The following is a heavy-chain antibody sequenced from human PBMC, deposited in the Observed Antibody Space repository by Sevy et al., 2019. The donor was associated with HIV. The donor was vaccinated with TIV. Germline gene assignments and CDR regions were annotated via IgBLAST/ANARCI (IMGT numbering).Heavy chain of an antibody. CDR1: GFSFSIYW. CDR3: VREGLGGYSYSFDY. CDR2: VKQDGSEE. V-gene: IGHV3-7*01. J-gene: IGHJ4*01. Sequence: GGSLRLSCAASGFSFSIYWMSWVRQAPGKGLEWVATVKQDGSEEDYVDSVKGRFTISRDNAKNSLFLQMNSLSAEDTAVYYCVREGLGGYSYSFDYWGHGTLVTVSS. D-gene: IGHD5-18*01.